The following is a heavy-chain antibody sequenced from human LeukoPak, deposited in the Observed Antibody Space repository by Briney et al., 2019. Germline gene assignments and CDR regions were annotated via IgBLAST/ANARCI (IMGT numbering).Heavy chain of an antibody. J-gene: IGHJ5*02. CDR1: NFSISSGYY. CDR2: IYHSGST. V-gene: IGHV4-38-2*01. CDR3: ARVSIAASFDP. Sequence: SETLSLTCAVSNFSISSGYYWGWIRQPPGKGLVRIGSIYHSGSTYYNPSLKSRLSISVDTSKNQFSLKLSSVTAADTAVYYCARVSIAASFDPWGQGTLVTVSS. D-gene: IGHD6-6*01.